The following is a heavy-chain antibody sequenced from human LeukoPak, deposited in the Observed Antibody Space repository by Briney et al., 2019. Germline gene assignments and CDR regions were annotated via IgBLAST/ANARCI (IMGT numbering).Heavy chain of an antibody. J-gene: IGHJ6*03. Sequence: SETLSLTCTVSGGSVSSHFWSWIRQPPGKGLEWIGYIYNSGITNYNPSLKSRVTMSVDTSKNQFSLMLRSVTAADTAVYYCARDHLPAGAPGYYMDVWGKGTTVTVSS. CDR3: ARDHLPAGAPGYYMDV. D-gene: IGHD4/OR15-4a*01. V-gene: IGHV4-59*02. CDR1: GGSVSSHF. CDR2: IYNSGIT.